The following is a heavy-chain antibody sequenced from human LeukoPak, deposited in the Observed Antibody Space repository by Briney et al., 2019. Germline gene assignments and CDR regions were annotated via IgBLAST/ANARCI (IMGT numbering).Heavy chain of an antibody. J-gene: IGHJ6*04. CDR1: GFTFSSYE. CDR3: AELGITMIGGV. D-gene: IGHD3-10*02. V-gene: IGHV3-48*03. Sequence: GGLLRLSCAASGFTFSSYEMNWVRQAPGKGLEWVSYISSSGSTIYYADSVKGRFTISRDNAKNSLYLQMNSLRAEDTAVYYCAELGITMIGGVWGKGTTVTISS. CDR2: ISSSGSTI.